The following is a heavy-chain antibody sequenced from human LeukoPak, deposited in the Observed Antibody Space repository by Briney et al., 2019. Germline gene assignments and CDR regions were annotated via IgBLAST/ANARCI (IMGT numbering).Heavy chain of an antibody. V-gene: IGHV4-39*01. Sequence: SETLSLTCTVSGGSISSASDNWGWVRQPPGKGLEWIVTISYSGNTDYNPSLRSRVTISVDTSNNQFSLRLGSVTAADTAVYHCARHCCSGPAKRVFDIWGQGTMVTVSS. CDR3: ARHCCSGPAKRVFDI. J-gene: IGHJ3*02. CDR1: GGSISSASDN. D-gene: IGHD2-15*01. CDR2: ISYSGNT.